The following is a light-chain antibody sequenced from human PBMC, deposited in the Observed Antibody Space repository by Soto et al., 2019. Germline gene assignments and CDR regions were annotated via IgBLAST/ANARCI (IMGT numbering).Light chain of an antibody. Sequence: QSVLTQPRSVSGSPGQSVTISCTGTSSDIGDYDYVSWHQHHAGKTPKLMIYDVTKRPSGVPDRFSGSKSGSTASLTISGLQADDEADYYCCSYADKYTYVFGTGTKVTVL. V-gene: IGLV2-11*01. CDR1: SSDIGDYDY. CDR3: CSYADKYTYV. CDR2: DVT. J-gene: IGLJ1*01.